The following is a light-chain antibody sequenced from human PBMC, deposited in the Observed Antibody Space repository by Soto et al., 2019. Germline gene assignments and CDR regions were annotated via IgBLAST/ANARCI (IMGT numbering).Light chain of an antibody. CDR2: DAY. J-gene: IGKJ4*01. V-gene: IGKV1-5*01. CDR1: QTISSW. Sequence: DIQMTQSPSTLSGSVGDRVTITCRASQTISSWLAWYQQKPGKAPKLLIYDAYSLESGVPSRFSGRRSGTEFTLTIAGLQPEDFATYYCQQYERYSPLTFGGGTKADIK. CDR3: QQYERYSPLT.